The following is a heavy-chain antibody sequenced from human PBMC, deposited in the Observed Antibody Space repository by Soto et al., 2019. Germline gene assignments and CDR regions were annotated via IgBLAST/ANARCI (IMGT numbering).Heavy chain of an antibody. D-gene: IGHD6-13*01. V-gene: IGHV4-31*03. CDR3: AKWSSTWNSFDQ. CDR1: GGSISSGGYY. CDR2: IYYSGST. Sequence: SETLSLTCTVSGGSISSGGYYWSWIRQHPGKGLEWIGYIYYSGSTYYNPSLKSRVTISVDTSKNQFSLKLSSVTAADTAVYYCAKWSSTWNSFDQWGQGTLVTVSS. J-gene: IGHJ4*02.